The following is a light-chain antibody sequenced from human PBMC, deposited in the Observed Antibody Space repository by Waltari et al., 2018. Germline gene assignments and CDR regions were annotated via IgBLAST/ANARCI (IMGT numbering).Light chain of an antibody. CDR3: LQFDTAWLS. V-gene: IGKV1-33*01. Sequence: QLTQSPSSLSASVGDEFTITCQASQAIYDFLSWYQQKPGQAPRLLIYHASNLETGVPSRFSGSGYGTQFSLTISGLLPEDFATYYCLQFDTAWLSFGGGTKVEIK. CDR2: HAS. CDR1: QAIYDF. J-gene: IGKJ4*01.